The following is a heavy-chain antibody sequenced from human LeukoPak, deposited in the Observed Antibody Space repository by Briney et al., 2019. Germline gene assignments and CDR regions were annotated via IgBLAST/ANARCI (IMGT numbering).Heavy chain of an antibody. CDR3: ARHQPDDYDFWSGLNWFDP. Sequence: SETLSLTCTVSGGSISSSSYYWGWIRQPPGKGLEWIGSIYYSGSTYYNPSPKSRVTISVDTSKNQFSLKLSSVTAADTAVYYCARHQPDDYDFWSGLNWFDPWGQGTLVTVSS. CDR1: GGSISSSSYY. D-gene: IGHD3-3*01. J-gene: IGHJ5*02. V-gene: IGHV4-39*01. CDR2: IYYSGST.